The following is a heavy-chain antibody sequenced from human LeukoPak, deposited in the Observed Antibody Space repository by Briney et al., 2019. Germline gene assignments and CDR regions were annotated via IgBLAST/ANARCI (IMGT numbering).Heavy chain of an antibody. Sequence: SVKVSCKASGGTFSSYAISWVRQAPGQGLEWMGRIIPILGIANYAQKFQARVTITADKSTSTAYMELSSLRSEDTAVYYCARDGITIFGVVEDWGQGTLVTVSS. D-gene: IGHD3-3*01. V-gene: IGHV1-69*04. CDR3: ARDGITIFGVVED. J-gene: IGHJ4*02. CDR1: GGTFSSYA. CDR2: IIPILGIA.